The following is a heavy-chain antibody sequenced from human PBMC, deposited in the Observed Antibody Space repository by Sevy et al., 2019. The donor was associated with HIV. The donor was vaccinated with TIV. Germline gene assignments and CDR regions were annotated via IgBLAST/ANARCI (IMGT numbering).Heavy chain of an antibody. CDR3: ATSVSARPDDY. CDR2: FYYSGNT. J-gene: IGHJ4*02. Sequence: SETLSLTCTVSGGSISSSAYNWGWIRQPPGKGLEWIASFYYSGNTYYNPSLKSRVTISVDTPKNQFSLKLSSVTAADTAVYDCATSVSARPDDYWGQGILVTVSS. D-gene: IGHD6-6*01. CDR1: GGSISSSAYN. V-gene: IGHV4-39*01.